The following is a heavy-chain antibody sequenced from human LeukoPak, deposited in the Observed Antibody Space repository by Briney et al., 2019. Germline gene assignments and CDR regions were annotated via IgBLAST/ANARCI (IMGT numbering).Heavy chain of an antibody. Sequence: GGSLRLSCAASGFTFSNYNLYWVRQAPGKGLEWVSSISSTSSYIYYADSMKGRFTISRDNAKNSLYLQMNSLRAEDTAVYYCARALWSGPVYYGMDVWGQGTTVTVSS. CDR2: ISSTSSYI. J-gene: IGHJ6*02. V-gene: IGHV3-21*01. CDR3: ARALWSGPVYYGMDV. CDR1: GFTFSNYN. D-gene: IGHD3-10*01.